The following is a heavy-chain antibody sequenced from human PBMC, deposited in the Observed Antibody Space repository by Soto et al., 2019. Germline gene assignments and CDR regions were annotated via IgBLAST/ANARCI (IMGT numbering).Heavy chain of an antibody. V-gene: IGHV1-46*01. Sequence: PRASVKVSCKASGYTFTSYYMHWVRQAPGQGLEWMGIINPSGGSTSYAQKFQGRVTMTRDTSTSTVYMELSSLRSEDTAVYYCARDRSSDSSGYHLDYWGQGTLVTVSS. CDR3: ARDRSSDSSGYHLDY. J-gene: IGHJ4*02. D-gene: IGHD3-22*01. CDR1: GYTFTSYY. CDR2: INPSGGST.